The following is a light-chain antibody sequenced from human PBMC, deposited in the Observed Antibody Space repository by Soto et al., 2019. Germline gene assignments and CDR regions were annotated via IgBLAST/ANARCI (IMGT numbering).Light chain of an antibody. CDR1: RSNIAVNS. J-gene: IGLJ2*01. Sequence: QSVLTQPPSASGTPGQRVSISCSGARSNIAVNSVDWYQQLPGTAPKVLIYANNQRPSGVPDRFSGSKSGTSASLAINGLQSDDEAHYFCAACDDSLNGLVFGGGTKLTVL. CDR3: AACDDSLNGLV. CDR2: ANN. V-gene: IGLV1-44*01.